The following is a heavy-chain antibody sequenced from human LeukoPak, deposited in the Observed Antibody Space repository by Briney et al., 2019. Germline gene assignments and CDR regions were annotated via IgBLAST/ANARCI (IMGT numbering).Heavy chain of an antibody. D-gene: IGHD1-1*01. Sequence: GGSMRLAWAAAGFTFSDYYMSWIRQAAGNWLEWASYISSIGSTIYYADSVKDRFTISRDNAKHSLYLQMNSLRAEHTAVYYCARGQLSSGAFDIWGQGTMVTVSS. CDR1: GFTFSDYY. V-gene: IGHV3-11*01. CDR3: ARGQLSSGAFDI. CDR2: ISSIGSTI. J-gene: IGHJ3*02.